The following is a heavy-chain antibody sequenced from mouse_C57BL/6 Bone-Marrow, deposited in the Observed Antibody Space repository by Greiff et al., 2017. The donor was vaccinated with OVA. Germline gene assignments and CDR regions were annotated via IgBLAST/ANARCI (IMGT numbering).Heavy chain of an antibody. V-gene: IGHV5-17*01. D-gene: IGHD2-10*01. Sequence: EVKLMESGGGLVKPGGSLKLSCAASGFTFSDYGMHWVRQAPEKGLEWVAYISSGSSTIYYADTVKGRFTISRDNAKNTLFLQMTSLRSEDTAMYYCARPPMVIPYWYFDVWGTGTTVTVSS. CDR3: ARPPMVIPYWYFDV. CDR1: GFTFSDYG. J-gene: IGHJ1*03. CDR2: ISSGSSTI.